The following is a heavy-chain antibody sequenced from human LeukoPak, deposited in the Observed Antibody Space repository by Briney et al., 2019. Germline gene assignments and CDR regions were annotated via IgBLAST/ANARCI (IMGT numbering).Heavy chain of an antibody. Sequence: ASVKVSCKASGYTFTSYDFNWVRQATGQRPEWMGWMSPNSGDTGYAQKFQDRVTMTRNTSISTAYMELSSLRSDGTAVYYCARGPPNWGYDYWGPGTLVAVSS. J-gene: IGHJ4*02. CDR1: GYTFTSYD. D-gene: IGHD7-27*01. CDR3: ARGPPNWGYDY. V-gene: IGHV1-8*01. CDR2: MSPNSGDT.